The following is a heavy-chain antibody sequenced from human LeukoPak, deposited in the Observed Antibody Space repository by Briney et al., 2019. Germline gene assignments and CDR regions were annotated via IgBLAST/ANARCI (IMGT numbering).Heavy chain of an antibody. V-gene: IGHV4-59*01. CDR2: IYYSGST. D-gene: IGHD6-19*01. CDR1: GGSISSCY. Sequence: SETLSLTRTVSGGSISSCYWSWIRQPPGKGLEWIGYIYYSGSTNYNPSLKSRVTISVDTSKNQFSLKLSSVTAADTAVYYCARDTAVAGTWYFDLWGRGTLVTVSS. J-gene: IGHJ2*01. CDR3: ARDTAVAGTWYFDL.